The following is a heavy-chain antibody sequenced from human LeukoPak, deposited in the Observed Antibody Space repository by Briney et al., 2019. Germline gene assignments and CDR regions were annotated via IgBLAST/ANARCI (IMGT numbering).Heavy chain of an antibody. CDR3: ARETEAFDY. Sequence: GGSLRLSCVASGFTFNTYAMSWVSQAPGKGLEWVSTISGSGAFTKYADSVTGRFTISRDNSKNTLYLQMNSLRAEDTAVYHCARETEAFDYWGQGTLVTVSS. CDR2: ISGSGAFT. CDR1: GFTFNTYA. J-gene: IGHJ4*02. D-gene: IGHD1-1*01. V-gene: IGHV3-23*01.